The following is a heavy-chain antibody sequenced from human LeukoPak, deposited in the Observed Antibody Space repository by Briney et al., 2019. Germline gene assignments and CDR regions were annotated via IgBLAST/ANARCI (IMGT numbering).Heavy chain of an antibody. CDR1: GDSVSSNSVA. CDR2: TYYRSKWYN. Sequence: SQTLSLTCAISGDSVSSNSVAWNWIRQSPSRGLEWLGRTYYRSKWYNDYAVSVESRITINPDTSKNQFSLQLNSVTPEDSAVYYCARVGYDSSGSFFDYWGQGTLVTVSS. D-gene: IGHD3-22*01. CDR3: ARVGYDSSGSFFDY. V-gene: IGHV6-1*01. J-gene: IGHJ4*02.